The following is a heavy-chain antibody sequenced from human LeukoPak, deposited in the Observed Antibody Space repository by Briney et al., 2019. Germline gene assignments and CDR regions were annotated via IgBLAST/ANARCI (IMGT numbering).Heavy chain of an antibody. V-gene: IGHV3-53*01. D-gene: IGHD6-19*01. CDR3: ARTIAMTGIDYFDQ. CDR1: GFTVSSNY. J-gene: IGHJ4*02. CDR2: MYSDGSA. Sequence: PGVSLRLSCAASGFTVSSNYMSWVRQAPGKGVEWVSVMYSDGSAYYADSVKGRFTISRDNSKNRLFLQMNSLRAEDTAVYFCARTIAMTGIDYFDQWGQGTLVTVS.